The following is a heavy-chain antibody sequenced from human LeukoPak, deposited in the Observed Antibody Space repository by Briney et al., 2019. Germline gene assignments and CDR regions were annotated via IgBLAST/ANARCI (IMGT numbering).Heavy chain of an antibody. D-gene: IGHD3-3*01. CDR2: IYSGST. V-gene: IGHV4-30-2*01. Sequence: SETLSLTCTVSGGSISNGGYYWSWIRQPPGKGLEWIRYIYSGSTYYNPSLKSRVTISANRSKNQFSLKLSSVTAADTAVYYCARHDFATEFRLRRGFDYWGQGTLVTVSS. J-gene: IGHJ4*02. CDR1: GGSISNGGYY. CDR3: ARHDFATEFRLRRGFDY.